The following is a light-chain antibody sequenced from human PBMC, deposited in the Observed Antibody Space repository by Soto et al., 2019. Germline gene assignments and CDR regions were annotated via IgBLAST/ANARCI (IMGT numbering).Light chain of an antibody. V-gene: IGKV1-5*03. CDR2: KAS. CDR3: QEYHSYS. CDR1: QSVSSW. Sequence: DIQMTQSPSTLSAALGDRVTISCRASQSVSSWLAWYQQKPGKAPKLLIYKASSIASGVPPRFSGSGFGQAFRLTNSGLLPEDLSTYYCQEYHSYSFGQGTKLELK. J-gene: IGKJ2*01.